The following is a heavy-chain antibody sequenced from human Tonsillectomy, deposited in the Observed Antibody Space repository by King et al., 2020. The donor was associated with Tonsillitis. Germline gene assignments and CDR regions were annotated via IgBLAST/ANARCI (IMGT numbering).Heavy chain of an antibody. V-gene: IGHV4-39*01. D-gene: IGHD3-22*01. CDR1: GGYVSDDIYY. CDR2: IYHSGGA. J-gene: IGHJ4*02. Sequence: QLQESGPGLVKPSETLSLTCSVSGGYVSDDIYYWGWIRQPPGKGLEWIGNIYHSGGAYYSPSLKSRVTMSVDTSENQFSLRLGSVTAADTAVYYCARNYYDSSAYTYYFDYWGPGTLVTVSS. CDR3: ARNYYDSSAYTYYFDY.